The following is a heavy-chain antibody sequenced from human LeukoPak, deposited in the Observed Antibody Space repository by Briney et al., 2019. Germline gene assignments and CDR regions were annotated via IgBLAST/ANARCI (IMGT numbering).Heavy chain of an antibody. V-gene: IGHV1-69*13. J-gene: IGHJ3*02. CDR1: GYTFTSYD. CDR3: AYSGYDGDDAFDI. Sequence: GASVKVSYKTSGYTFTSYDISWVRQAPGQGLEWMGGIIPIFGTANYAQKFQGRVTITADESTSTAYMELSSLRSEDTAVYYCAYSGYDGDDAFDIWGQGTMVTVSS. CDR2: IIPIFGTA. D-gene: IGHD5-12*01.